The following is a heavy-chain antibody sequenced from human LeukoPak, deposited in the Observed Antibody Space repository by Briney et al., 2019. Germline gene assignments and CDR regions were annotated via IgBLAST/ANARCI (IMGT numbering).Heavy chain of an antibody. D-gene: IGHD6-13*01. CDR3: AQLATDYYYYGMDV. J-gene: IGHJ6*02. CDR1: GGSFSGYY. V-gene: IGHV4-34*01. CDR2: INHSGST. Sequence: SETLSLTCAVYGGSFSGYYWRWIRQPPGKGLEWIGEINHSGSTNYNPSLKSRVTISVDTSKNQFSLKLSSVTAADTAVYYCAQLATDYYYYGMDVWGQGTTVTVSS.